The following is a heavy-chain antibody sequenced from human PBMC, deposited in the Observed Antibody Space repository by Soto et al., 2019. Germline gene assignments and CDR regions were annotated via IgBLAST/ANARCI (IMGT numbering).Heavy chain of an antibody. CDR2: IYPGDSDT. Sequence: PGESLKISCKGSGYSFTSYWIGWVRPMPGKGLEWMGIIYPGDSDTRYSPSFQGQVTISADKSISTAYLQWNSLKASDTAIYYCAKGASNRWLQTPLRAMDVWGQGTTVTVSS. D-gene: IGHD5-12*01. V-gene: IGHV5-51*01. CDR1: GYSFTSYW. J-gene: IGHJ6*02. CDR3: AKGASNRWLQTPLRAMDV.